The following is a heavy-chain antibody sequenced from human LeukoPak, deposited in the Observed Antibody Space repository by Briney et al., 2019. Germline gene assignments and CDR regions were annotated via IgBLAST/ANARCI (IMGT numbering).Heavy chain of an antibody. J-gene: IGHJ6*03. CDR2: ISSGSNYI. CDR1: GFTFSGYS. D-gene: IGHD3-10*01. V-gene: IGHV3-21*01. Sequence: SGGSLRLSCAASGFTFSGYSMNWIRQAPGKGLEWVSSISSGSNYIYYADSVRGRLTISRDNAKNSLYLQVNSVRAEDTTVYYCARGAYGSGSHLAYYYYMDVWGKGTTVTVSS. CDR3: ARGAYGSGSHLAYYYYMDV.